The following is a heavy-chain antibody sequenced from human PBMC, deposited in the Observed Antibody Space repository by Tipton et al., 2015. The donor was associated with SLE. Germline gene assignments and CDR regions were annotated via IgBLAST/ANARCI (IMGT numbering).Heavy chain of an antibody. D-gene: IGHD7-27*01. CDR3: ATGDVGAFDY. J-gene: IGHJ4*02. Sequence: SLRLSCAASGFNFSNYEMNWFRQAPGKGLEWVSHISSSGSERNYADSVEGRFTISRDNAWNSLYLQMNRLRAEDTAIYYCATGDVGAFDYWGQGTLVTVSS. CDR1: GFNFSNYE. CDR2: ISSSGSER. V-gene: IGHV3-48*03.